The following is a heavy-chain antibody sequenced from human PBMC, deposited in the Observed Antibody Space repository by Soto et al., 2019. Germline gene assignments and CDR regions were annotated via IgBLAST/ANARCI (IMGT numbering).Heavy chain of an antibody. CDR3: ARYLPTMDV. CDR2: IRAYNGNT. J-gene: IGHJ6*02. Sequence: QVQLVQSGAEVKKPGASVKVSCKASGYTFTSYGISWVRQAPGQGLEWMGWIRAYNGNTNYAQKLQSIVTMTTDTSTRTAYKEQSSLTSDDTAAYYCARYLPTMDVWGQGTAVNVSS. V-gene: IGHV1-18*01. CDR1: GYTFTSYG.